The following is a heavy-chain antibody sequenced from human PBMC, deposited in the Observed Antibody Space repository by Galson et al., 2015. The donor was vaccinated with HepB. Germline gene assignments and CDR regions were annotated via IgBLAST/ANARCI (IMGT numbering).Heavy chain of an antibody. Sequence: SCKASGGTFSRHVISWVRQAPGQGLEWMGGIIPIFDTVNSAQKFQGRVTITADESARTVYMELRSLRSEDTAVYYCARIWRYNYGYLKPQVSYGMDVWGQGTTVTV. CDR3: ARIWRYNYGYLKPQVSYGMDV. CDR1: GGTFSRHV. V-gene: IGHV1-69*01. D-gene: IGHD5-18*01. J-gene: IGHJ6*02. CDR2: IIPIFDTV.